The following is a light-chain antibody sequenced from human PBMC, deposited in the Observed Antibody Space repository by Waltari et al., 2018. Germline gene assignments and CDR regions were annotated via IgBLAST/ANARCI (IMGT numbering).Light chain of an antibody. CDR3: CSYAGTTTFWV. Sequence: QSALTQPASVSGSPGQSITISCTGTSSDVGSYNLVSWYKQHPGKAPKLVIYEVTKRPSGVSSLFSGSKSGNTASLTISGLQAEDEADYSCCSYAGTTTFWVFGGGTKLTVL. CDR2: EVT. V-gene: IGLV2-23*02. CDR1: SSDVGSYNL. J-gene: IGLJ3*02.